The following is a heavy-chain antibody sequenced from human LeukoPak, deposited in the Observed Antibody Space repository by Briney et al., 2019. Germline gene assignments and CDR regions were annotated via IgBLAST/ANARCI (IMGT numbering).Heavy chain of an antibody. CDR1: GGSFSDYY. D-gene: IGHD7-27*01. J-gene: IGHJ4*02. CDR2: INHSGSN. Sequence: SETLSLTCAVYGGSFSDYYWSWIRQPPGKGLEWIGEINHSGSNKYNPSLKSRVTISVDTSKNQFSLKLSSVTAADTAVYYCARERNGEDYWGQGTLVTVSS. CDR3: ARERNGEDY. V-gene: IGHV4-34*01.